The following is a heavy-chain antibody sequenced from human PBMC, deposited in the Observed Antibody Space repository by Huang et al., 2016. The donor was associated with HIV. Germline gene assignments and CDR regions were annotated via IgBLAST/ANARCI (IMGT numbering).Heavy chain of an antibody. D-gene: IGHD4-17*01. J-gene: IGHJ4*02. CDR3: ARSAYGDLDY. V-gene: IGHV1-8*02. CDR2: MNPNTGNT. CDR1: GYTFTNYD. Sequence: QVHLVQSGAEVKKPGASVKVSCKASGYTFTNYDINWVRQAPGRGLGLMVWMNPNTGNTGCAQSCQGRVTMTRKTSITTAYMELTSLTSEDTAVYYCARSAYGDLDYWGLGTLVIVSS.